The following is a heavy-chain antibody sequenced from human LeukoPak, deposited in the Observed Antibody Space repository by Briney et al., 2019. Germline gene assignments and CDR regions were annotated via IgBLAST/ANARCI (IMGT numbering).Heavy chain of an antibody. J-gene: IGHJ3*02. CDR3: ASALRSAFDI. V-gene: IGHV4-39*01. CDR1: GGSISSSSYY. D-gene: IGHD5-12*01. CDR2: IYYSAST. Sequence: SETLSLTCTVSGGSISSSSYYWGWIRQPPGKGLEWIGSIYYSASTYYNPSLKSRVTISVDTSKNQFSLKLSSVTAADTAVYYCASALRSAFDIWGQGTMVTVSS.